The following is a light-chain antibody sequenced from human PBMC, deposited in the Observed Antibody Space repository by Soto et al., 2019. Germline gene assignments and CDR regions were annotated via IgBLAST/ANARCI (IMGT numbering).Light chain of an antibody. Sequence: DIQMTQSPSSLSASVGDRVIITCRASQSISRYSNWYQQKPGKAPKLLIYAASRLQSEVPSRFSGSGSGTDFTLTISGLVPEDFATYYCQQSYTTPPTFGQGTKVDIK. CDR3: QQSYTTPPT. V-gene: IGKV1-39*01. CDR1: QSISRY. CDR2: AAS. J-gene: IGKJ1*01.